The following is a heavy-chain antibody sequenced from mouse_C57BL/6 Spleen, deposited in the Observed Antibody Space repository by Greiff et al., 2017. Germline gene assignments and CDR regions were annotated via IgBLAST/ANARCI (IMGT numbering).Heavy chain of an antibody. Sequence: EVQLQQSGPELVKPGASVKISCKASGYSFTDYNMNWVKQSNGKSLEWIGVINPNYGTTSYNQKFKGKATLTVDQSSSTAYMQLNSLTSEDSAVYYGARREDYDYDGAWFAYWGQGTLVTVSA. CDR2: INPNYGTT. CDR3: ARREDYDYDGAWFAY. V-gene: IGHV1-39*01. J-gene: IGHJ3*01. CDR1: GYSFTDYN. D-gene: IGHD2-4*01.